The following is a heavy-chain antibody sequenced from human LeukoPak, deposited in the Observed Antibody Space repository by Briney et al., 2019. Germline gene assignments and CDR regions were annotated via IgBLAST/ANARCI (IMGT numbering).Heavy chain of an antibody. Sequence: PGGSLRLSCAASGFTFSGYWMSWVRQAPGKGLEWVANIKQDGSEKYYADSVKGRFTISRDNSKNTLYLQMNSLRAEDTAVYYCARGVRIAVAGNIDYWGQGTLVTVSS. D-gene: IGHD6-19*01. V-gene: IGHV3-7*04. J-gene: IGHJ4*02. CDR3: ARGVRIAVAGNIDY. CDR1: GFTFSGYW. CDR2: IKQDGSEK.